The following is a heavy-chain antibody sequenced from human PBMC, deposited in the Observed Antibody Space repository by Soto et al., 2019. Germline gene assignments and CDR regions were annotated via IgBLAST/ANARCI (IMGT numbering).Heavy chain of an antibody. CDR3: ARVSGRGWYNWFDP. Sequence: SVKVSCKASGGNFSSHGISWVRQAPGQGLEFMGGIMPLFGTTNYAQKFRGRVTITADEPTSTVYMELRSLRSEDAAVYYCARVSGRGWYNWFDPWGQGTPVTVSS. CDR1: GGNFSSHG. J-gene: IGHJ5*02. V-gene: IGHV1-69*13. CDR2: IMPLFGTT. D-gene: IGHD6-19*01.